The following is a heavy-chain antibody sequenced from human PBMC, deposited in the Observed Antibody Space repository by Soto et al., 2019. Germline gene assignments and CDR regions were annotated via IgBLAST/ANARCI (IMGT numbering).Heavy chain of an antibody. V-gene: IGHV5-51*01. CDR3: ARSASVTTDYYYYYGMDV. CDR1: GYSFTSYW. D-gene: IGHD4-4*01. CDR2: IYPGDSDT. Sequence: GESLKICCKGSGYSFTSYWIGWVRQMPGKGLEWMGIIYPGDSDTRYSPSFQGQVTISADKSISTAYLQWSSLKASDTAMYYCARSASVTTDYYYYYGMDVWGQGTTVTVSS. J-gene: IGHJ6*02.